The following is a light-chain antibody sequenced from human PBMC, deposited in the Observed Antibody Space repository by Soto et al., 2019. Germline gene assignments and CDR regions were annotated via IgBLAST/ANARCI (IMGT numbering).Light chain of an antibody. J-gene: IGKJ1*01. Sequence: DIQMTQSTSTLSATAGDRVTITCRASQSISSWLAWYQQKPGKAPKLLIYDASNLESGVPSRFSGSGSGTDFTLTISHLQPDDFATYYCQHYNSYSEAFGQGTMVDIK. V-gene: IGKV1-5*01. CDR1: QSISSW. CDR3: QHYNSYSEA. CDR2: DAS.